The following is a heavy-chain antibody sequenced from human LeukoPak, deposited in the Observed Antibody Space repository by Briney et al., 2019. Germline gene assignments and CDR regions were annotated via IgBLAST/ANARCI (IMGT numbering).Heavy chain of an antibody. CDR1: EFIFSTYS. J-gene: IGHJ4*02. V-gene: IGHV3-30-3*01. D-gene: IGHD2-21*02. CDR3: ARVRHTPGVVTTATVRFAFDN. Sequence: GGSLRLSCAASEFIFSTYSMHWVRQAPGKGLEWVAAISTDGNNKYYADSVKGRFTLSRDNSKNMVYLQMNSLRPEDTALYYCARVRHTPGVVTTATVRFAFDNWGQGTLVTVSS. CDR2: ISTDGNNK.